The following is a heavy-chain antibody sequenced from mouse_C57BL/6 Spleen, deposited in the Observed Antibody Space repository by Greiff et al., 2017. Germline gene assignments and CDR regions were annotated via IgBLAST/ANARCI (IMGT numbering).Heavy chain of an antibody. V-gene: IGHV10-1*01. J-gene: IGHJ1*03. D-gene: IGHD1-1*01. Sequence: EVHLVESGGGLVQPKGSLKLSCAASGFSFNTYAMNWVRQAPGKGLEWVARIRSKSNNNATYYAESVKDRFTISRDDSESMLYLQMHNLKTEDTAMDYGVGQGYGSSYGYFDVWGTGTTVTVSS. CDR1: GFSFNTYA. CDR3: VGQGYGSSYGYFDV. CDR2: IRSKSNNNAT.